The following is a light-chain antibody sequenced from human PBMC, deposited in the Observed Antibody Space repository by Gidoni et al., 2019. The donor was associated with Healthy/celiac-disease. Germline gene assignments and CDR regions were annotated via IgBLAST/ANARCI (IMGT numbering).Light chain of an antibody. CDR3: QQYGSSPLT. CDR1: QSVSSSY. J-gene: IGKJ3*01. CDR2: GAS. V-gene: IGKV3-20*01. Sequence: VLTQSPGTLSLSPGERATLSCRASQSVSSSYLAWYQQKPGQAPRLLIYGASSRATGIPDRFSGSGSGTDFTLTISRLEPEDFAVYYCQQYGSSPLTFGPGTKVDIK.